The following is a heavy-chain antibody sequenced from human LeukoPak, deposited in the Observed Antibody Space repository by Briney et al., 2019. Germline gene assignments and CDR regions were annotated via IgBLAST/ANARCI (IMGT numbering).Heavy chain of an antibody. Sequence: SETLSLTCTVSGGSISSSSYYWGWIRQPPGKGLEWIGSIYYSGSTYYNPSLKSRVTISVDTSKNQFSLKLSSVTAADTAVYYCARRGRLLPFDYWGQGTLVTVSS. J-gene: IGHJ4*02. CDR2: IYYSGST. D-gene: IGHD6-25*01. CDR3: ARRGRLLPFDY. CDR1: GGSISSSSYY. V-gene: IGHV4-39*01.